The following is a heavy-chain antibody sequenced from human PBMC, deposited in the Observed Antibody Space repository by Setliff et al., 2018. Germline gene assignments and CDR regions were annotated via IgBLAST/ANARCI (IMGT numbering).Heavy chain of an antibody. CDR1: GYNFITFG. CDR2: LNPKSGAT. D-gene: IGHD6-19*01. CDR3: ARPAVAAYNWFDP. Sequence: ASVKVSCKTSGYNFITFGISWVRQAPGQGPEWMGWLNPKSGATHYVQKFEGRITMTRVTSINTAYLEVTSLTSDDTAVYYCARPAVAAYNWFDPWGQGTLVTVSS. V-gene: IGHV1-2*02. J-gene: IGHJ5*02.